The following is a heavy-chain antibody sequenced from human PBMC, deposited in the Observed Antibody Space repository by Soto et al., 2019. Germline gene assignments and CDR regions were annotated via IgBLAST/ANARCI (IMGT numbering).Heavy chain of an antibody. CDR2: ISGSGGST. CDR3: AKGRQLVPFNYFYY. V-gene: IGHV3-23*01. CDR1: GFTFSSYA. Sequence: EVQLLESGGGLVQPGGSLRLSCAASGFTFSSYAMSWVRQAPGKGLEWVSAISGSGGSTYYADSVKGRFTSSRDNSKNTRYLQMNCLRAEDTAVYYCAKGRQLVPFNYFYYWGQGTLVTVSS. D-gene: IGHD6-6*01. J-gene: IGHJ4*02.